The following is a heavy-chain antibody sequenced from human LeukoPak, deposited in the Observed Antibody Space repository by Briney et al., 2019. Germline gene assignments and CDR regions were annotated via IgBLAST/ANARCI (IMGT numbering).Heavy chain of an antibody. CDR2: ISAYKGST. Sequence: GASVKVSCKASGYTFTGYGIIWVRQAPGQGLEWLGWISAYKGSTKYPQMFQGRVTVTTDTSMSTAYMELRSLRSDDTAVYYCARADSGGYYVAYWYWGQGTLVTVSS. CDR1: GYTFTGYG. V-gene: IGHV1-18*01. CDR3: ARADSGGYYVAYWY. J-gene: IGHJ4*02. D-gene: IGHD3-22*01.